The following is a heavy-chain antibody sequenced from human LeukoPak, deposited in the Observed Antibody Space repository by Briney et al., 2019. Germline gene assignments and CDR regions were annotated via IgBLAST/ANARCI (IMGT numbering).Heavy chain of an antibody. CDR1: GGSIGSGGYF. D-gene: IGHD4-17*01. CDR2: INHSGIT. CDR3: ANPARDFADSGAITW. V-gene: IGHV4-34*01. J-gene: IGHJ4*02. Sequence: PSETLSLTCSVSGGSIGSGGYFWSGIRQPPGKGLEWIGEINHSGITNYNPSLKSRVTISADTSKNQFSLKLTSVTAADTAVYYCANPARDFADSGAITWWGQGTLVTVSS.